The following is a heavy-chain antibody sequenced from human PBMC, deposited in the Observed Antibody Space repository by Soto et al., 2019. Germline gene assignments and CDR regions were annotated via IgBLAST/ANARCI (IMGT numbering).Heavy chain of an antibody. CDR2: IYWDDDK. D-gene: IGHD2-15*01. V-gene: IGHV2-5*02. CDR1: GFSLSTSGVG. J-gene: IGHJ4*02. Sequence: QITLKESGPTLVKPTQTLTLTCTFSGFSLSTSGVGVGWIRQPPGKALEWLALIYWDDDKRYSPSLKSRLTTPNDTSKNHGVLTRSTKHPMDTATYYRAHTPYGSCGSCYSVVGYWGQGTLVHVSS. CDR3: AHTPYGSCGSCYSVVGY.